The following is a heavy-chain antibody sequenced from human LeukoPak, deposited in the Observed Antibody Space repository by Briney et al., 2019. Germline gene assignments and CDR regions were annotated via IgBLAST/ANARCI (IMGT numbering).Heavy chain of an antibody. J-gene: IGHJ4*02. Sequence: GGSLRLSCAASGFTFSSYGMHWVRQAPGKGLEWVAFIRYDGSNKYYADSVKGRSTISRDNSKNTLYLQMNSLRAEDTAVYYCARADAPALLSQFDYWGQGTLVTVSS. V-gene: IGHV3-30*02. CDR2: IRYDGSNK. CDR3: ARADAPALLSQFDY. CDR1: GFTFSSYG. D-gene: IGHD2-2*01.